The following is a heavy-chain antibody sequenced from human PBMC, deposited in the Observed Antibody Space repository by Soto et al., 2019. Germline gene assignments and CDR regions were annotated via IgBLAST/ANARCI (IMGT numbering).Heavy chain of an antibody. V-gene: IGHV1-18*04. CDR1: GYTFTSYG. Sequence: GASVKLSCKASGYTFTSYGISWVRQAPGQGLEWMGWISAYNGNTNYAQKLQGRVTMTTDTSTSTAYMELRSLRSDDTAVYYCATIYCSSTSCPAYYGMDVWGQGTTVTVSS. J-gene: IGHJ6*02. CDR3: ATIYCSSTSCPAYYGMDV. D-gene: IGHD2-2*01. CDR2: ISAYNGNT.